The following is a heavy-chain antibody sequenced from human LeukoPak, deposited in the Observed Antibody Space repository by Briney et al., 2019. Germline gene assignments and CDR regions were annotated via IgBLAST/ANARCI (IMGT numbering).Heavy chain of an antibody. CDR1: GGSISSGGYY. D-gene: IGHD3-10*01. Sequence: SETLSLTCTVSGGSISSGGYYWSWIRQHPGKGLEWIGYIYYSGSTYYNPSLKSRVTISVDASKNQFSLKLSSVTAAGTAVYYCAREVLRGVRGVMVPPYYYYGMDVWGKGTTVTVSS. V-gene: IGHV4-31*03. CDR2: IYYSGST. CDR3: AREVLRGVRGVMVPPYYYYGMDV. J-gene: IGHJ6*04.